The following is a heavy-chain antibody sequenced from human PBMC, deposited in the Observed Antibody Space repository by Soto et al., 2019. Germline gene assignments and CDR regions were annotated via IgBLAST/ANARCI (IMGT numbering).Heavy chain of an antibody. CDR3: ARDYGSGSSLFDY. D-gene: IGHD3-10*01. CDR2: IVVGSGNT. J-gene: IGHJ4*02. V-gene: IGHV1-58*01. Sequence: SVKVSCKASGFTFTSSAVQWVRQARGQRLEWIGWIVVGSGNTNYAQKFQERVTITRDMSTSTAYMELSSLRSEDTAVYYCARDYGSGSSLFDYWGQGTLVTVSS. CDR1: GFTFTSSA.